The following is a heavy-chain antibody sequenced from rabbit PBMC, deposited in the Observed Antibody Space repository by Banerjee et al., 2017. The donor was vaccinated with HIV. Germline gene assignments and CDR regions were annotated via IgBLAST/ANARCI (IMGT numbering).Heavy chain of an antibody. CDR2: IYNGDGTP. V-gene: IGHV1S47*01. CDR1: GFDFSYTA. D-gene: IGHD2-1*01. Sequence: QEQLVESGGGLVQPEGSLTLTCKASGFDFSYTAMCWVRQAPGKGPEWVACIYNGDGTPDYASWVNGRFTISRSTSLNTVTLQMTSLTAADTATYFCARLNTWTNAFNLWGPGTLVTVS. J-gene: IGHJ4*01. CDR3: ARLNTWTNAFNL.